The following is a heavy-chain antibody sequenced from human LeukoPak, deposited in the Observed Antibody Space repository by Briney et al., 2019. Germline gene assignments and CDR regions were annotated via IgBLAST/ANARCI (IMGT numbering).Heavy chain of an antibody. CDR1: GYTFIHYF. CDR3: ASQGSRDGYNYPLFR. V-gene: IGHV1-69*05. D-gene: IGHD5-24*01. CDR2: IIPIFGTA. Sequence: SVKVSCKASGYTFIHYFIHWVRQAPGQGLEWMGGIIPIFGTANYAQKFQGRVTITTDESTSTAYMELSSLRSEDTAVYYCASQGSRDGYNYPLFRWGQGTLVTVSS. J-gene: IGHJ4*02.